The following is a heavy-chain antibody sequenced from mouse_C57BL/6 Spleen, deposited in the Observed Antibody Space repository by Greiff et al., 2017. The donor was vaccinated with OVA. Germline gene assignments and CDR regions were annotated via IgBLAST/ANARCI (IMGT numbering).Heavy chain of an antibody. Sequence: EVQLVESGGDLVKPGGSLKLSCAASGFTFSSYGMSWVRQTPDKRLEWVATISSGGSYTYYPDSVKGRFTISRDNAKNTLYLQMSSLKSEDTAMYYCAGYGGDYWGQGTSVTVSS. CDR1: GFTFSSYG. CDR2: ISSGGSYT. V-gene: IGHV5-6*01. J-gene: IGHJ4*01. D-gene: IGHD2-2*01. CDR3: AGYGGDY.